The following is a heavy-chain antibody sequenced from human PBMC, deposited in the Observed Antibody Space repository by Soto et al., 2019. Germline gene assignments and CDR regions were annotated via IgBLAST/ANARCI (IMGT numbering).Heavy chain of an antibody. J-gene: IGHJ4*02. CDR1: GFTFSSYG. D-gene: IGHD3-22*01. V-gene: IGHV3-33*01. Sequence: GGSLRLSCAASGFTFSSYGMHWVRQAPGKGLEWVAVIWYDGSNKYYADSVKGRFTISRDNSKNTLYLQMNSLRAEDTAVYYCARGYYDSSGYSYFDYWGQGTLVTVS. CDR2: IWYDGSNK. CDR3: ARGYYDSSGYSYFDY.